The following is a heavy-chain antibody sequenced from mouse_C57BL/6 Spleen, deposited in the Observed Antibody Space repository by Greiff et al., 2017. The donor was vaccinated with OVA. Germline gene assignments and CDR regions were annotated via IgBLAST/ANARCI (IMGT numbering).Heavy chain of an antibody. CDR3: ARSGVVDYFDD. J-gene: IGHJ2*01. V-gene: IGHV1-26*01. CDR1: GYTFTNYY. Sequence: EVQLQQSGPELVKPGASVKISCKASGYTFTNYYMHWVKQSPGKSLEWIGDINPNNGGTSYNQKFKGKATLTVDKSSSTAYMELRSLTSEDSAVYYCARSGVVDYFDDWGKGTTLTVSS. D-gene: IGHD1-1*01. CDR2: INPNNGGT.